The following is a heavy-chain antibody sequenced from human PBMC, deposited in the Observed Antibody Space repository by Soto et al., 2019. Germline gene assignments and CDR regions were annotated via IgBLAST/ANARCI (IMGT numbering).Heavy chain of an antibody. D-gene: IGHD2-8*02. CDR2: INPDNGNT. V-gene: IGHV1-3*01. CDR3: AGDILSVGPRANDAFDV. Sequence: QVQLVQSGAEVRKPGASVNISCRASGFSFSDNLINWVRQAPGQSLEWMGWINPDNGNTRYSQTFRGSVTISRHSSASIAYVEVSDLTSEDPAVYYCAGDILSVGPRANDAFDVWGQGTMVTVSS. J-gene: IGHJ3*01. CDR1: GFSFSDNL.